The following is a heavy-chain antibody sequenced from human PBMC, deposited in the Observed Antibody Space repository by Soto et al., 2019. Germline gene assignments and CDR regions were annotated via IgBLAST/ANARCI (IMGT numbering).Heavy chain of an antibody. J-gene: IGHJ4*02. V-gene: IGHV3-23*01. Sequence: GGSLRLSCAASGFTFSSYAMSWVRQAPGKGLEWVSAISGSGGSTYYADSVKGRFTISRDNSKNTLYLQMNSMRAEDTAVYYCAKDQSIYSGYDWVFDYWGQGTLVTVSS. D-gene: IGHD5-12*01. CDR3: AKDQSIYSGYDWVFDY. CDR2: ISGSGGST. CDR1: GFTFSSYA.